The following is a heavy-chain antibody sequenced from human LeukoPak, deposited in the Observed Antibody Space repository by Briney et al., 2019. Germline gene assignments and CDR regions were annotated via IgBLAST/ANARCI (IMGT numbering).Heavy chain of an antibody. CDR3: ARESPLYDSSGYGCCVEAFDI. J-gene: IGHJ3*02. CDR1: GGSISSYY. Sequence: SETLSLTCTVSGGSISSYYWSWIRQPPGKGLEWIGYIYYSGSTNYNPSLKSRVTISVDTSKNQFSLKLSSVTAADTAVYYCARESPLYDSSGYGCCVEAFDIWGQGTMVTVSS. V-gene: IGHV4-59*01. CDR2: IYYSGST. D-gene: IGHD3-22*01.